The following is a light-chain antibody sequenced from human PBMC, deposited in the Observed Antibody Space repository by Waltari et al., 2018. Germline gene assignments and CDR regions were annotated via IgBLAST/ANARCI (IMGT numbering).Light chain of an antibody. J-gene: IGKJ1*01. Sequence: ELVLTQSPGTLSLSPGERATLSCRASQSVSRALAWYQQNPGQAPRLLISGASNRATGIPDRFSGSGSGTDFSLTISSLEPEDFAVYYCQHYVRLPATFGQGTKVEIK. CDR1: QSVSRA. CDR2: GAS. CDR3: QHYVRLPAT. V-gene: IGKV3-20*01.